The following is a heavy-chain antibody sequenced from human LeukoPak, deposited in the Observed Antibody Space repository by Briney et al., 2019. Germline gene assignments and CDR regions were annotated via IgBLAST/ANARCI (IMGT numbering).Heavy chain of an antibody. Sequence: GGSLRLSCAASGFTFSTYSMNWVRQAPGKGLEWVSSICSSSSIYYTASVKGRFTISIDNAKNSLSLPLNRLTAADTAVYYCAGGKSEAFDIWGRGTMVTVSS. CDR2: ICSSSSI. CDR1: GFTFSTYS. D-gene: IGHD1-26*01. V-gene: IGHV3-21*04. J-gene: IGHJ3*02. CDR3: AGGKSEAFDI.